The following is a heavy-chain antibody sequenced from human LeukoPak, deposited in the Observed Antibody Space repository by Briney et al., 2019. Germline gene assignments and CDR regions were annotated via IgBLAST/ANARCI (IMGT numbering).Heavy chain of an antibody. CDR2: IKGKTDGGTT. Sequence: GGSLRLSCAASGLTFSNAWMSWVRRAPGKGLEWVGRIKGKTDGGTTDYAVPVKGRFTISRDDSKNTLYLQMNSLKTEDTAVYYCTTRYTYGYWYFDLWGRGTLVTVSS. V-gene: IGHV3-15*01. CDR1: GLTFSNAW. D-gene: IGHD5-18*01. J-gene: IGHJ2*01. CDR3: TTRYTYGYWYFDL.